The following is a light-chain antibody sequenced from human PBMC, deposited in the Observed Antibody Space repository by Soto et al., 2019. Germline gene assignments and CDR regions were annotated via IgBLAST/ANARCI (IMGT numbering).Light chain of an antibody. Sequence: QSALTQPASVSGSRGQSITISCTGTSSDVGGYNYVSWYQQHPGKAPKLMIYEVSNRPSGVSNRFSGSKSGNTASLTISGLQAEDEADYSCSSYTSSSTLYGFGTGTKVTVL. CDR2: EVS. V-gene: IGLV2-14*01. J-gene: IGLJ1*01. CDR3: SSYTSSSTLYG. CDR1: SSDVGGYNY.